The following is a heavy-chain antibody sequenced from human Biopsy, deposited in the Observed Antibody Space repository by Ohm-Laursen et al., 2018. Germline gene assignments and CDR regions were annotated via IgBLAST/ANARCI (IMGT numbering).Heavy chain of an antibody. Sequence: TLSLTCSISGGSLRDPISIYYWNWIRLSPDKGLERIGSVYYTGTTSYNPSLKSRLTLSLDMDTSRDQLSLKLTSVTAADSAVFFCASALPARGHWWGSSTGTFDVWGLGPVVTVSS. V-gene: IGHV4-59*01. J-gene: IGHJ3*01. CDR1: GGSLRDPISIYY. CDR3: ASALPARGHWWGSSTGTFDV. D-gene: IGHD2-8*02. CDR2: VYYTGTT.